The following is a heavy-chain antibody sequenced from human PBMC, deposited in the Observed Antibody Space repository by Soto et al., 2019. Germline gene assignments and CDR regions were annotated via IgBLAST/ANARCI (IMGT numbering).Heavy chain of an antibody. D-gene: IGHD3-3*01. CDR3: AKEGDYYDFWSGYGMDV. J-gene: IGHJ6*02. Sequence: GGSLRLSCAASGFTFSSYAMSWVRQAPGKGLEWVSAISGSGGSTYYADSVKGRFTISRDNSKNTLYLQMNSLRAEDTAVYYCAKEGDYYDFWSGYGMDVWGQGTTVTVSS. V-gene: IGHV3-23*01. CDR2: ISGSGGST. CDR1: GFTFSSYA.